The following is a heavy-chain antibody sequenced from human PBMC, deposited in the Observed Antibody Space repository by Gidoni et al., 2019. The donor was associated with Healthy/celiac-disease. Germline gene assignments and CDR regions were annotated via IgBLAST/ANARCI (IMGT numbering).Heavy chain of an antibody. V-gene: IGHV3-30*04. CDR1: GFTFSSYA. CDR2: ISYDGSNK. D-gene: IGHD6-13*01. J-gene: IGHJ6*02. Sequence: QVQLVESGGGVVQPGRSLRLSCAASGFTFSSYAMHWVRQAPGKGLEWVAVISYDGSNKYYADSVKGRFTISRDNSKNTLYLQMNSLRAEDTAVYYCARDNSPVGLDRLHSSLLYYYGMDVWGQGTTVTVSS. CDR3: ARDNSPVGLDRLHSSLLYYYGMDV.